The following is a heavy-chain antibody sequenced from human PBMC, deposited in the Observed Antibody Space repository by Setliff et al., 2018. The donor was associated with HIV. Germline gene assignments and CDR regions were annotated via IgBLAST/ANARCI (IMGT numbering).Heavy chain of an antibody. CDR2: IYYSGST. Sequence: SETLSLTCSVSGASITSHNWSWIRQAAGKGLEWIGSIYYSGSTYYNPSLKSRVTISVDTSKNQFSLKLSSVTAADTAVYYCAREGDVWENYFDYWGQGTLVTVSS. D-gene: IGHD3-16*01. CDR1: GASITSHN. V-gene: IGHV4-4*07. J-gene: IGHJ4*02. CDR3: AREGDVWENYFDY.